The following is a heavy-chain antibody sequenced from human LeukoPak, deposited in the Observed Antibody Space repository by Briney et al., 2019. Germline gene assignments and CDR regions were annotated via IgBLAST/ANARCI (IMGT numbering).Heavy chain of an antibody. Sequence: PSETLSLTCTVSGYSISSGYYWGWIRQPPGKGLEWIGSIYHSGSTYYNPSLKSRVTISVDTSKNQFSLKLSSVTAADTAVYYCARREYYDSSGYEAGFDPWGQGTLVTVSS. D-gene: IGHD3-22*01. CDR2: IYHSGST. CDR3: ARREYYDSSGYEAGFDP. CDR1: GYSISSGYY. J-gene: IGHJ5*02. V-gene: IGHV4-38-2*02.